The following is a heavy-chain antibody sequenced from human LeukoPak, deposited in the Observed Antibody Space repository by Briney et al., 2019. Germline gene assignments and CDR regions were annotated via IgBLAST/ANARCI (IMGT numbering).Heavy chain of an antibody. J-gene: IGHJ4*02. Sequence: VASVKVSCKASGYTFTGYYMHWVRQAPGQGLEWMGWINHNSGGTNYAQKFQGRVTMTRDTSISTAYMELSRLRSDDTAVYYCARARNYYDSSGYDDSDYWGQGTLVTVSS. CDR2: INHNSGGT. V-gene: IGHV1-2*02. D-gene: IGHD3-22*01. CDR1: GYTFTGYY. CDR3: ARARNYYDSSGYDDSDY.